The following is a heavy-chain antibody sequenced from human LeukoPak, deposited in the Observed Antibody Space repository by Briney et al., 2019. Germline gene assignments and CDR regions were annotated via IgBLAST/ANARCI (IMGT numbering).Heavy chain of an antibody. J-gene: IGHJ6*03. V-gene: IGHV3-49*04. D-gene: IGHD5-18*01. CDR3: TRVPRGYWHYYMDV. Sequence: GGSLRLSCTASGFTFGDYAMSWVRQAPGKGLEWVGFIRSKAYGGTTEYAASVKGRFTISRDDSKSIAYLQMNSLKTEDTAVYYCTRVPRGYWHYYMDVWGKGTTVTISS. CDR2: IRSKAYGGTT. CDR1: GFTFGDYA.